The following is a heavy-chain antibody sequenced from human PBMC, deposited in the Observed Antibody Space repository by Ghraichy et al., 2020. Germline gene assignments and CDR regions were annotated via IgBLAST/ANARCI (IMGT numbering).Heavy chain of an antibody. CDR1: GFTFSSYA. Sequence: GGSLRLSCAASGFTFSSYAMSWVRQAPGKGLEWVSAIRGSGSSTYYTDSVKGRFTISRDNSKNTLYLQMNSLRAEDTAVYYCAKDRDYSDSGGYYFNAFDIWGQGTMVTVSS. D-gene: IGHD3-22*01. CDR3: AKDRDYSDSGGYYFNAFDI. V-gene: IGHV3-23*01. J-gene: IGHJ3*02. CDR2: IRGSGSST.